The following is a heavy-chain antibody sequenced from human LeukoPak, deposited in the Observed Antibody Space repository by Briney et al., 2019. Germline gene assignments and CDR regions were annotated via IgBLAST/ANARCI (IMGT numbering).Heavy chain of an antibody. V-gene: IGHV3-23*01. CDR2: ISGSGGST. D-gene: IGHD6-19*01. CDR1: GFTFSSYA. CDR3: ARDSYGAVAGTLGY. J-gene: IGHJ4*02. Sequence: GGSLRLSCAASGFTFSSYAMSWVRQAPGKGLEWVSAISGSGGSTYYADSVKGRFTISRDNSKNTLYLQMNSLRAEDTAVYYCARDSYGAVAGTLGYWGQGTLVTVSS.